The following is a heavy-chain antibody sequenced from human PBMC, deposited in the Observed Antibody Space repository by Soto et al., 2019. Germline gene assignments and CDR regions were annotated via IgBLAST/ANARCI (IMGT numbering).Heavy chain of an antibody. CDR3: ARDLEGQLGAY. CDR2: INHSGGT. Sequence: QVQLQQWGAGLLKPSETLSLTCAVYGGSFSGYYWSWIRQPPGQGLEWIGEINHSGGTNYNPSLKIXXTXSXXTSKNQFSLKLNSVTATDTAVYYCARDLEGQLGAYRGQGTLVTVSS. D-gene: IGHD3-16*01. V-gene: IGHV4-34*01. CDR1: GGSFSGYY. J-gene: IGHJ4*02.